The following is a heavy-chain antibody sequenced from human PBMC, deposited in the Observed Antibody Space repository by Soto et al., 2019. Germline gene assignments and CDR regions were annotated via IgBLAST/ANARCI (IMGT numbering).Heavy chain of an antibody. CDR2: INAGNGNT. Sequence: ASVKVSCKASGYTFSSYAMHWVRQAPGQRLEWMGWINAGNGNTKYSQKFQGRVTITRDTSASTAYMELSSLRSEDTAVYYCARDLAVGWFDPWGQGTLVTVSS. J-gene: IGHJ5*02. D-gene: IGHD2-2*01. V-gene: IGHV1-3*01. CDR1: GYTFSSYA. CDR3: ARDLAVGWFDP.